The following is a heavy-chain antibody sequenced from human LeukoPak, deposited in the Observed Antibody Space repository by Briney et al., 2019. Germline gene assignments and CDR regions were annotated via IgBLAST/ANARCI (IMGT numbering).Heavy chain of an antibody. CDR1: GFTFSSYA. J-gene: IGHJ4*02. CDR2: ISGSGGST. CDR3: ARLRYDYVWGSYPDFDY. D-gene: IGHD3-16*02. Sequence: GGSLRLSCAASGFTFSSYAMSWVRQAPGKGLEWVSAISGSGGSTYYADSVKGRFTISRDNSKNTLYLQMNSLRAEDTAVYYCARLRYDYVWGSYPDFDYWGQGTLVTVSS. V-gene: IGHV3-23*01.